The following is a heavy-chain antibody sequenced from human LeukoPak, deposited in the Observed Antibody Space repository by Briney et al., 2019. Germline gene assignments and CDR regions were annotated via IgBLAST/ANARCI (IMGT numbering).Heavy chain of an antibody. J-gene: IGHJ4*02. CDR2: INAGNGNT. Sequence: ASVKVSCKASGYTFTSYAMHWVRQAPGQRLEWMGWINAGNGNTKYSQKFQGRVTITRDTSASTAYMELSSLRSEDTAVYYCARDRNLDGYNRGYFDYWGQGTLVTVSS. CDR3: ARDRNLDGYNRGYFDY. D-gene: IGHD5-24*01. CDR1: GYTFTSYA. V-gene: IGHV1-3*01.